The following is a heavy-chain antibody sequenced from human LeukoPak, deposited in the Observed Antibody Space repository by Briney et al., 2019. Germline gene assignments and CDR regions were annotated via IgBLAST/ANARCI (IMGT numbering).Heavy chain of an antibody. J-gene: IGHJ4*02. CDR3: ARDEGSSWYFDY. D-gene: IGHD6-13*01. Sequence: GASVKVSCKASGYTFTGYYMHWVRQAPGQGLEWMGWINPNSGGTNYAQKFQGRVTMTRDTSISTAYMELGRLRSDDTAVYYCARDEGSSWYFDYWGQGTLVTVSS. CDR1: GYTFTGYY. CDR2: INPNSGGT. V-gene: IGHV1-2*02.